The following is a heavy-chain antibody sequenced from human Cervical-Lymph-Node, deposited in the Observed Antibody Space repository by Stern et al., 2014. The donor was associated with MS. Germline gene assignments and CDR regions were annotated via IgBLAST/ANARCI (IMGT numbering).Heavy chain of an antibody. CDR3: ARLRFLVWSDWYFDP. Sequence: EVQLVESGGGLVQPGGSLRLSCAASGFTFSSYDMHWVRQASGKGLEWVSGIGSAGDTYYPGSVKGRFTISRENAKKSLHLQMNRLRAGDTSVHYCARLRFLVWSDWYFDPWGRGPLVTASS. CDR2: IGSAGDT. D-gene: IGHD3-3*01. J-gene: IGHJ2*01. CDR1: GFTFSSYD. V-gene: IGHV3-13*01.